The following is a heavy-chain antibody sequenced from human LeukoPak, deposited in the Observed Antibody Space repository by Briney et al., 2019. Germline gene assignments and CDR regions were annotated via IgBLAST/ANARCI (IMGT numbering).Heavy chain of an antibody. CDR1: GFTFSSYA. CDR2: ISGSGGST. CDR3: ARLSAMLRGPEPIYYFDY. J-gene: IGHJ4*01. Sequence: PGGSVRLSCAASGFTFSSYAMSWVRQAPGKGLEWVSAISGSGGSTYYADSVKGRFTISRDNSKNTLYLQMNSLRAEDTAMYYCARLSAMLRGPEPIYYFDYWGQGTLVTVSS. D-gene: IGHD3-10*01. V-gene: IGHV3-23*01.